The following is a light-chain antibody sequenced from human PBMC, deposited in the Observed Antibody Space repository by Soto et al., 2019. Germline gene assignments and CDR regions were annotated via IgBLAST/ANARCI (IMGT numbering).Light chain of an antibody. Sequence: EIALTQSPDTLSLSQGERAPISCRASQSVRSERLAWYQQKRGQAHTLLIFDASSRASGTPQRFSGSGSGTDFTLTIRRLEPEDLAVYYCQEYDGAPPITFGQLTRLELK. CDR2: DAS. CDR3: QEYDGAPPIT. V-gene: IGKV3-20*01. CDR1: QSVRSER. J-gene: IGKJ5*01.